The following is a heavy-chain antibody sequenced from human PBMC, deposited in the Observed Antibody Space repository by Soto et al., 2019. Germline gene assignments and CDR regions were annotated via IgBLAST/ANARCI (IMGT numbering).Heavy chain of an antibody. Sequence: QVQLVQSGDEVKQPGASVKVSCKASGSTITAYGISWVRQAPGQGLEWMAWISSHNGNTYYAQNLQGRVTMTTDTSTSTAYMVLRSLRSDDTAVYYCASSSIAAAGPFDYWGQGALVTVSS. J-gene: IGHJ4*02. V-gene: IGHV1-18*01. CDR2: ISSHNGNT. CDR1: GSTITAYG. D-gene: IGHD6-13*01. CDR3: ASSSIAAAGPFDY.